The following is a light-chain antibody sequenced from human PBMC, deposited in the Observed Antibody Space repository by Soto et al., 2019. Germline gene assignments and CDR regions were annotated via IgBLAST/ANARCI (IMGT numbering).Light chain of an antibody. CDR1: QIISVW. J-gene: IGKJ1*01. Sequence: MKMSPATLFAKVGGRVTITCRASQIISVWLAWYQQKPGKAPKILIWDASSLQRGVPSRFSGSGSGTEFTLTISSLQPDDFATYYCQQYNNYATWTFGHRTNV. V-gene: IGKV1-5*01. CDR2: DAS. CDR3: QQYNNYATWT.